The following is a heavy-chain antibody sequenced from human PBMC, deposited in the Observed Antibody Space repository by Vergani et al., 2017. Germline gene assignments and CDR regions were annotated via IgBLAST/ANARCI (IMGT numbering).Heavy chain of an antibody. J-gene: IGHJ6*02. CDR3: AGRHWNDGSNPLDV. CDR2: IYYSGST. V-gene: IGHV4-61*01. CDR1: GDSVSSGSYY. Sequence: QVQLQESGPGLVKPSETLSLTCTVSGDSVSSGSYYWSWIRQPPGKGLEYIGYIYYSGSTNYNPSLKSRVTIYVDTSKNQFSLKLSSVTAADTAVYYCAGRHWNDGSNPLDVWGQGTTVTVSS. D-gene: IGHD1-1*01.